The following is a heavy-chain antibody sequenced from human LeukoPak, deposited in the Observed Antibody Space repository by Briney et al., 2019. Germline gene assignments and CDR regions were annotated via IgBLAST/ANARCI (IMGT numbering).Heavy chain of an antibody. CDR3: ARDGGGVYYYDSSGQEECWFDP. J-gene: IGHJ5*02. V-gene: IGHV3-53*01. CDR1: GFTVCSNY. Sequence: GGSLRLSCAASGFTVCSNYMSWVRQAPGKGLEWVSVIYSGGSTYYADSVKGRFTISRDNSKNTLDLQMNSLRAEDTAVYYCARDGGGVYYYDSSGQEECWFDPWGQGTLVTVSS. D-gene: IGHD3-22*01. CDR2: IYSGGST.